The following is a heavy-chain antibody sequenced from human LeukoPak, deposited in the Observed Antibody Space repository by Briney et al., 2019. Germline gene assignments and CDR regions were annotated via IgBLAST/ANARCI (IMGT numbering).Heavy chain of an antibody. V-gene: IGHV1-18*01. CDR3: SRKKYCPGGICYHSHFDY. D-gene: IGHD2-8*02. CDR1: GYTFTRYG. J-gene: IGHJ4*02. Sequence: VSVRASCKTSGYTFTRYGISCVRQAPGQGLEWMGWMSAYNGNTSYAQNLQGRVTMTRDTSTTTAYMELRSLRSDDTAAYYCSRKKYCPGGICYHSHFDYWGQGTPVAVSS. CDR2: MSAYNGNT.